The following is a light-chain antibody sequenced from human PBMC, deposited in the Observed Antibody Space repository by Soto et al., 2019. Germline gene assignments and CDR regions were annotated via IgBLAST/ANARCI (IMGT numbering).Light chain of an antibody. V-gene: IGLV2-14*01. CDR1: SSDVGGYNY. J-gene: IGLJ1*01. CDR2: DVS. CDR3: SSCTSSSTYV. Sequence: SALTQPASVSGSPGQSITISCTGTSSDVGGYNYVSWYQQHPGKAPKLMIYDVSNRPSGVSNRFSGSKSGNTASPTISGLQAEDEADYYCSSCTSSSTYVFGTGTKVTVL.